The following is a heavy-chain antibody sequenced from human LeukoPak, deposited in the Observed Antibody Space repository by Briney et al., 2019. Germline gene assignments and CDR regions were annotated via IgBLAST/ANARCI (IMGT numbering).Heavy chain of an antibody. CDR2: VYYSGST. J-gene: IGHJ4*02. CDR3: ARHSWVNGYFDF. Sequence: SETLSLTCTVSGGSISNDYWNWIRQPPGKGLEWIGFVYYSGSTNYNPSLESRVTISVDTSKTQFSLKLRSVTAADTAVYFCARHSWVNGYFDFWGQGTLVTVSS. V-gene: IGHV4-59*08. CDR1: GGSISNDY. D-gene: IGHD4-17*01.